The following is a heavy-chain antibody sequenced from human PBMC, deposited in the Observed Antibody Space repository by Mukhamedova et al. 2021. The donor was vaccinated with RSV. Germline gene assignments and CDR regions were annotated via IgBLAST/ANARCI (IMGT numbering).Heavy chain of an antibody. V-gene: IGHV1-2*04. CDR1: TFTDNY. D-gene: IGHD1-1*01. CDR3: ARGGNKWNYIDY. CDR2: INPNSGGT. J-gene: IGHJ4*02. Sequence: TFTDNYMHWVRQAPGQGLEWMGWINPNSGGTNYAQRFQGWVTMTRDTSINTAYMELSRLKSDDTAVYYCARGGNKWNYIDYWGQG.